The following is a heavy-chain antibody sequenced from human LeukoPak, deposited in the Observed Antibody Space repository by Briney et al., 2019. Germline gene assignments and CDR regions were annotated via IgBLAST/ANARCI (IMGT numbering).Heavy chain of an antibody. V-gene: IGHV4-39*07. J-gene: IGHJ4*02. CDR1: GGSISGSPNF. CDR2: INYSGST. Sequence: PSETLSLTCTVSGGSISGSPNFWDWVRQSPGKGLEWIGYINYSGSTNYNPSLKSRVTISVDTSKNQFSLKVNSVTAADTAVYYCARGYVNGWHQHFEYWGQGILVTVSS. D-gene: IGHD6-19*01. CDR3: ARGYVNGWHQHFEY.